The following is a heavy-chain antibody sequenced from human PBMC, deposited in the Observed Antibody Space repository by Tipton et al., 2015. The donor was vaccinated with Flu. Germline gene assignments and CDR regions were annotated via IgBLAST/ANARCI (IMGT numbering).Heavy chain of an antibody. Sequence: TLSLTCTVSGGSISSSSYYWGWIRQPPGKGLEWIGSIYYSGSTYYNPSLKSRVTISVDTSKNQFSLKLSSVTAADTAVYYCARHIYCSSPSCYNVRNWFDPWGQGTLVTVSS. D-gene: IGHD2-2*02. CDR2: IYYSGST. CDR3: ARHIYCSSPSCYNVRNWFDP. J-gene: IGHJ5*02. V-gene: IGHV4-39*01. CDR1: GGSISSSSYY.